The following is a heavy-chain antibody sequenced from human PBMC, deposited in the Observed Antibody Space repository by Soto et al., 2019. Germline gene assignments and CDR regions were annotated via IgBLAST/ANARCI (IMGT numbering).Heavy chain of an antibody. CDR3: ATARGATGHLFDY. CDR1: GFTFRSYS. Sequence: VQLVESGGGVVLPGRSLRLSCEASGFTFRSYSMHWVRQAPGKGLEWVAVISFDGSETFYRDSVRGRFTVSRDNPKKTLYRQMDRVTAEDTAIYYCATARGATGHLFDYWGQGT. J-gene: IGHJ4*02. V-gene: IGHV3-30-3*01. D-gene: IGHD1-26*01. CDR2: ISFDGSET.